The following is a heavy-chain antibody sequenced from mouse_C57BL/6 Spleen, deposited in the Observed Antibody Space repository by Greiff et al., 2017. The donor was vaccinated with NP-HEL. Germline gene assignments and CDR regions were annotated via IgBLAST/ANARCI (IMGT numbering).Heavy chain of an antibody. V-gene: IGHV14-4*01. CDR3: QEVTTDGYYFDY. D-gene: IGHD2-2*01. J-gene: IGHJ2*01. Sequence: EVQLQQSGAELVRPGASVKLSCTASGFNIKDDYMHWVKQRPEQGLEWIGWIDPENGDTEYASKFQGKATITADTSSNTAYLQLSSLTSEDTAVYYCQEVTTDGYYFDYWGQGTTLTVSS. CDR2: IDPENGDT. CDR1: GFNIKDDY.